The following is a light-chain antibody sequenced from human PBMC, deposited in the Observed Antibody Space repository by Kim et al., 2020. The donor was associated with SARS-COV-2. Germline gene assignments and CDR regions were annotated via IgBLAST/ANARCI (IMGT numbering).Light chain of an antibody. CDR3: QVWDSSLGV. V-gene: IGLV3-1*01. CDR1: NLQFKY. CDR2: RDN. Sequence: SYELTQPPSVSVSPGETATISCTGDNLQFKYVCWYQRTAGHSPVLVLYRDNKRPSGIPERFSGSNSGNTATLTISGTQAMDEADYYCQVWDSSLGVFGAGTQLTVL. J-gene: IGLJ2*01.